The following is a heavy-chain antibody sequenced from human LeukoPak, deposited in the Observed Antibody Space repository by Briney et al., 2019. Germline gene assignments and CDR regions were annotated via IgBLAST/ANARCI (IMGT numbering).Heavy chain of an antibody. CDR1: GGALSGFY. V-gene: IGHV4-59*01. J-gene: IGHJ4*02. Sequence: KPSETPSLPRTVSGGALSGFYWSLIRPPPGEGLDWIGYIYYSGSTNYNPSLKSRVTISVDMSNNQFSLNLSSVTAADTAVYYCARLRRSTQTTVALYCFDSWGQGTLVTVSS. CDR3: ARLRRSTQTTVALYCFDS. D-gene: IGHD4-23*01. CDR2: IYYSGST.